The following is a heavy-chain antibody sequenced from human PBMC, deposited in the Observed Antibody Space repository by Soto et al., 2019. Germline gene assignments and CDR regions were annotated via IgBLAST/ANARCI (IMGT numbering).Heavy chain of an antibody. CDR2: ISYDGSNK. D-gene: IGHD4-17*01. CDR1: GFTFSSYA. V-gene: IGHV3-30-3*01. J-gene: IGHJ6*02. CDR3: ARGGSYGGNSGPLIYYYYGMDV. Sequence: QPGGSLRLSCAASGFTFSSYAMHWVRQAPGKGLEWVAVISYDGSNKYYADSVKGRFTISRDNSKNTLYLQMNSLRAEDTAVYYCARGGSYGGNSGPLIYYYYGMDVWGQGTTVTVSS.